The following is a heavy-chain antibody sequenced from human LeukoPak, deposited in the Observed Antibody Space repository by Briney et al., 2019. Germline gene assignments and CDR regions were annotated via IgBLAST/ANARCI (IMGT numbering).Heavy chain of an antibody. CDR1: GYTFTTFD. Sequence: ASVTLSFTSSGYTFTTFDINWVRQAPGQGLERLGLMNPNRGKTGYAHKFHGRVTMTRNTAMSTASMALRSLTLRVTAIALCSRASRVLFSFGESPKYNWFDPWGQGTLVTVSS. CDR2: MNPNRGKT. D-gene: IGHD3-10*01. J-gene: IGHJ5*02. V-gene: IGHV1-8*01. CDR3: SRASRVLFSFGESPKYNWFDP.